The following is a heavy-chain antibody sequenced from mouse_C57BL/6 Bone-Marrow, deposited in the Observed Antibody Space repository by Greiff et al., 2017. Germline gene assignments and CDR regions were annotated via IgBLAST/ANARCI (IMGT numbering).Heavy chain of an antibody. CDR2: IDPSDSYT. Sequence: VQLQQPGAELVKPGASVKLSCKASGYTFTSYWMKWVKQRPGQGLEWIGEIDPSDSYTNYNQKFKGQATLTVDPSSRTAYMQLRSLTSEDSAVYYCASSRAWFAYWGQGTLVTVSA. CDR1: GYTFTSYW. CDR3: ASSRAWFAY. J-gene: IGHJ3*01. V-gene: IGHV1-50*01. D-gene: IGHD1-1*01.